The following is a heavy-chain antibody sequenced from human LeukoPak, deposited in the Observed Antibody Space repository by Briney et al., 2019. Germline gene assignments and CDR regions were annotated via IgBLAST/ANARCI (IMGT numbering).Heavy chain of an antibody. V-gene: IGHV4-30-4*08. D-gene: IGHD1-26*01. Sequence: SQTLSLTCTVSGGSISSGDYSWSWIRQPPGKGLEWIGYIYYSGSTYYNPSLKSRVTISVDTSKNQFSLKLSSVTAADTAVYYCARVCGSYNGGGLAFDIWGQGTMVTVSS. CDR3: ARVCGSYNGGGLAFDI. CDR2: IYYSGST. CDR1: GGSISSGDYS. J-gene: IGHJ3*02.